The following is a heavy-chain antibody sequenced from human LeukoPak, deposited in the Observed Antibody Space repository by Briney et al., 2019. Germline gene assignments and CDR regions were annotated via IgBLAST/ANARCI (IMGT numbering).Heavy chain of an antibody. Sequence: GASVKVSCKASGYTFTRNYMHWVRQAPGQGLEWMGIINPRGGSTTYAQKFQGRLTMTRDTSTSTVYMELSSLRSEDTAVYYCAREAYYDILTGPGAFDYWGQGTLVTVSS. J-gene: IGHJ4*02. CDR2: INPRGGST. D-gene: IGHD3-9*01. CDR3: AREAYYDILTGPGAFDY. V-gene: IGHV1-46*01. CDR1: GYTFTRNY.